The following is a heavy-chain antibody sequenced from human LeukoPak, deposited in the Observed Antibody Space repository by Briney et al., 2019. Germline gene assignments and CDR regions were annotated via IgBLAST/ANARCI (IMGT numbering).Heavy chain of an antibody. CDR3: ARAPEAAAGAFDI. CDR2: IYDRGST. CDR1: GDSISSHY. Sequence: SETLSLTCSVSGDSISSHYWSWIRQPPGKGLEWIAYIYDRGSTTYNPSLKSRITTSVDTSKNQFSLKLSSVTAADTAVYYCARAPEAAAGAFDIWGQGTMVTVSS. V-gene: IGHV4-4*09. J-gene: IGHJ3*02. D-gene: IGHD6-13*01.